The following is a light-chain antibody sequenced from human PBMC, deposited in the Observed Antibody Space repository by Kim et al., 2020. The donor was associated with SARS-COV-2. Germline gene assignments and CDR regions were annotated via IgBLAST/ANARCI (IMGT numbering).Light chain of an antibody. V-gene: IGKV3-15*01. CDR3: QQYNNWPRRT. CDR2: GAS. CDR1: QSVSSN. Sequence: VSPGERATLSCRASQSVSSNFAWYQQKPGQAPRLLIYGASTRATGIPARFSGSGSGTEFTLTISSLQSEDFAVYYCQQYNNWPRRTFGQGTKLEI. J-gene: IGKJ2*01.